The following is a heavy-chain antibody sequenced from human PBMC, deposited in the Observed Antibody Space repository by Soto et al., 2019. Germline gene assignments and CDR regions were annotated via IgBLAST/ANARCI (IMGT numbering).Heavy chain of an antibody. CDR3: AKGSEGRCSSGTCYLSTN. Sequence: PGGSLRLSCAASGFTFSSYGMHWVRQAPGKGLEWVAVISYDGSNKYYSDSVKGQFTISRDNSKNTLYLQMNSLRTEDTAVYYCAKGSEGRCSSGTCYLSTNWGRGTLVTVSS. V-gene: IGHV3-30*18. J-gene: IGHJ1*01. D-gene: IGHD2-15*01. CDR2: ISYDGSNK. CDR1: GFTFSSYG.